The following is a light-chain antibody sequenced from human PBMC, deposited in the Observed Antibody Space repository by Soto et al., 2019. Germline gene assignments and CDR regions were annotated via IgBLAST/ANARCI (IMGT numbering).Light chain of an antibody. CDR2: GAS. J-gene: IGKJ4*01. CDR1: QSVGSN. V-gene: IGKV3-15*01. CDR3: QHYNDRPLT. Sequence: EIVMTQSPATLSASPGERATLSCRAGQSVGSNLAWYQQKPGQAPRLLIYGASSRATGIPARFSGSGSGTEFTLTISSLQSGDSAVYYCQHYNDRPLTFGGGAEVEIK.